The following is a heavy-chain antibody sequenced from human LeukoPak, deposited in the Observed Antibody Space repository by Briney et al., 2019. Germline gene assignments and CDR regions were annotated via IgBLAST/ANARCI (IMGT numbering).Heavy chain of an antibody. CDR1: GFTFSSYS. J-gene: IGHJ4*02. CDR3: AKLMRSPPSTGSSSWYSGFQTPDS. D-gene: IGHD6-13*01. CDR2: ISSSSSYI. V-gene: IGHV3-21*01. Sequence: GGSLRLSCAASGFTFSSYSMNWVRQAPGKGLEWVSSISSSSSYIYYADSVKGRFTISRDNAKNSLYLQMNSLRAEDTAVYYCAKLMRSPPSTGSSSWYSGFQTPDSWGQGTLVTVSS.